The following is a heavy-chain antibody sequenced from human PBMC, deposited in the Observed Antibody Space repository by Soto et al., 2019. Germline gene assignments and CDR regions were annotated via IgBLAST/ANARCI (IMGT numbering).Heavy chain of an antibody. V-gene: IGHV1-69*02. J-gene: IGHJ1*01. CDR3: ARGAPHYDILTGYYTLAEYFQH. Sequence: SVKVSCKASGGTFSSYTISWVRQAPGQGLEWMGRIIPILGIANYAQKFQGRVTITADKSTSTAYMELSSLRSEDSAVYYCARGAPHYDILTGYYTLAEYFQHWGQGTLVTVSS. D-gene: IGHD3-9*01. CDR2: IIPILGIA. CDR1: GGTFSSYT.